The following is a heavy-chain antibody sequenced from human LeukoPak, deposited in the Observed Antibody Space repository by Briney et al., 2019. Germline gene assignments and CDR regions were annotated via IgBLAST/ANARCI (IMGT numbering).Heavy chain of an antibody. V-gene: IGHV3-21*04. J-gene: IGHJ4*02. CDR3: ARGGTVAVNY. D-gene: IGHD6-19*01. Sequence: GGSLRLSCAASGFTFSSYSMNWVRQAPGKGLEWVSSISSSSSYIYYADSVKGRFTISRDNAKNSLYLQMNSLRAEDTALYYCARGGTVAVNYWGQGTLVTVSS. CDR2: ISSSSSYI. CDR1: GFTFSSYS.